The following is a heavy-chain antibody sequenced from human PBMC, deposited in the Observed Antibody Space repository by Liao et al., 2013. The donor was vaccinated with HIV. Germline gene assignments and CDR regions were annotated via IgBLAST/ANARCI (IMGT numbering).Heavy chain of an antibody. CDR3: ARSSLLVRWFDP. CDR2: IGHDGTT. Sequence: QVALHQWGAGLLKPSETLSLTCAVYGGSLSGYFWTWIRQPPGKGLEWVGEIGHDGTTKYRPSLKSRVTISVDTSKNQFSLRVRSVTAADTAVYYCARSSLLVRWFDPWGQGTLVTVSS. V-gene: IGHV4-34*01. CDR1: GGSLSGYF. J-gene: IGHJ5*02.